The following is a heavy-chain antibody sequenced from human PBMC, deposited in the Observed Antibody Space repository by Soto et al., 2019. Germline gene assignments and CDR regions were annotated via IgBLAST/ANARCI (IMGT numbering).Heavy chain of an antibody. J-gene: IGHJ4*02. CDR3: RRSSRYSTDV. CDR2: IYSIGST. CDR1: GGSISSSSY. Sequence: SETLSLTCTVSGGSISSSSYWGWIRQPPGKGLEWIGSIYSIGSTYYNPSLKSRVTISVDTSKNQFSLKLSSVTAADTAVYYCRRSSRYSTDVWGQGTLVTVSS. V-gene: IGHV4-39*01. D-gene: IGHD6-13*01.